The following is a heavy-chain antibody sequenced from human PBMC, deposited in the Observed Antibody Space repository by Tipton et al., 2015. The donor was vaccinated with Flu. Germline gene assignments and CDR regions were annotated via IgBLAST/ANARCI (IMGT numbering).Heavy chain of an antibody. Sequence: TLSLTCTVSGGSIRGNNYYWGWIRQSPEKGLEWIGSAPYIGDTYYNPSLESRVAISLDTSRDQFSLKLSSLTAADTAVYYCARGTVAAGHGWLDHWGQGARVTVSS. CDR3: ARGTVAAGHGWLDH. D-gene: IGHD2-15*01. CDR2: APYIGDT. CDR1: GGSIRGNNYY. J-gene: IGHJ5*02. V-gene: IGHV4-39*07.